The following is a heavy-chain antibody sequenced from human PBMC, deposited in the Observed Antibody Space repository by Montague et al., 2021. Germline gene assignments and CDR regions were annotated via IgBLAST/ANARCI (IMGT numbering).Heavy chain of an antibody. CDR1: GFSFSSLW. CDR2: ITSDGSDT. CDR3: VRDRPTAWFDS. Sequence: FLRLSCAASGFSFSSLWMHWVRQAPGKGLVWVSQITSDGSDTNYAHSVKGRFTISRDNAKSTLYLQMNSLSDEDTAVYYCVRDRPTAWFDSWGQVTLVTGSS. J-gene: IGHJ5*01. V-gene: IGHV3-74*01. D-gene: IGHD5-18*01.